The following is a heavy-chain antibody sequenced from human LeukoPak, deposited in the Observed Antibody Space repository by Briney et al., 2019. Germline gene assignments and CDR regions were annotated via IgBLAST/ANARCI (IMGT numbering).Heavy chain of an antibody. Sequence: PGGSLRLSCAASGFTFSSYWMHWVRQAPGKGLVWVSRINSDGSSTSYADSVKGRFTISRDNSKNTLYLQMNSLRAEDTAVYYCAREKVRRGSGWYSYYYGMDVWGQGTTVTVSS. D-gene: IGHD6-19*01. CDR3: AREKVRRGSGWYSYYYGMDV. CDR2: INSDGSST. V-gene: IGHV3-74*01. CDR1: GFTFSSYW. J-gene: IGHJ6*02.